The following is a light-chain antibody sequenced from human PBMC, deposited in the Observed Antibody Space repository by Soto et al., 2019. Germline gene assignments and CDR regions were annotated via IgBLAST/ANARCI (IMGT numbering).Light chain of an antibody. CDR1: SSDVGGYIY. J-gene: IGLJ1*01. Sequence: QSVLTQPASVSGSPGQSITISCTGTSSDVGGYIYVSWYQQHPGKAPKLMIYEVSNRPSGVSNRFSGSKSGNTASLTISGLQAEDEANYYCNSYTTLSNRVFGTGTKLTVL. CDR3: NSYTTLSNRV. V-gene: IGLV2-14*01. CDR2: EVS.